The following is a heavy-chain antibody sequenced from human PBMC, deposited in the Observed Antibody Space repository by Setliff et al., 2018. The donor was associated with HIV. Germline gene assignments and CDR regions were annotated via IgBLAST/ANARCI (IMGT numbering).Heavy chain of an antibody. J-gene: IGHJ4*02. CDR2: TYYSGST. CDR1: GGSISSGGYY. V-gene: IGHV4-31*03. D-gene: IGHD1-26*01. CDR3: ARGILVDPTGFDY. Sequence: TLSLTCTVSGGSISSGGYYWSWIRQHPGKGLEWIGYTYYSGSTYYNPSLKSRLTMSVDTSKNQFSLKLTSVTAADTAVYYCARGILVDPTGFDYWGQGTQVTVSS.